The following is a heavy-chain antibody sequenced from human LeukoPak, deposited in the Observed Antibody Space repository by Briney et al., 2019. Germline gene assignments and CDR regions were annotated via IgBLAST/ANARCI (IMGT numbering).Heavy chain of an antibody. CDR1: GGSISSYY. J-gene: IGHJ2*01. CDR2: IYTSGST. CDR3: AGSDYGDYPREWYFDL. V-gene: IGHV4-4*07. D-gene: IGHD4-17*01. Sequence: PSETLSLTCTVSGGSISSYYWSWIRQPAGKGLEWIGRIYTSGSTNYNPSLKSRVTMSVDTSKNQFSLKLSSVTAADTAVYYCAGSDYGDYPREWYFDLWGRGTLVTVSS.